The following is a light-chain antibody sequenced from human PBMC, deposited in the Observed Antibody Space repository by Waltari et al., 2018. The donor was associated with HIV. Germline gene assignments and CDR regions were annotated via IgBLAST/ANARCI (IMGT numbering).Light chain of an antibody. CDR3: NSYTSSSHVI. CDR1: SSDVGGYNY. J-gene: IGLJ2*01. Sequence: QSALTQPASVSGSPGKSITISCTGTSSDVGGYNYGSWYQHLPGQAPKLMIFDVSNRPSGVSNRFSGSKSGNTASLTISGLQAEDEADYYCNSYTSSSHVIFGGGTKLTVL. CDR2: DVS. V-gene: IGLV2-14*01.